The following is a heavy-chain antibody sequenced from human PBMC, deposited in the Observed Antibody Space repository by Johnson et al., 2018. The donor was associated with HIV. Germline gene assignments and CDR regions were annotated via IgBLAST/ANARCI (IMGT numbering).Heavy chain of an antibody. Sequence: QVQLVESGGGLVQPGRSLRLSCAVSGVIFSDYYMAWIRQAPGKGLEWVSFISSGSHSIYYADSVKGRFTVSRDNSKNSLDLQMNSLRAEDTAVYYCARDTSGEGRAFDIWGQGTMVTVSS. CDR2: ISSGSHSI. V-gene: IGHV3-11*01. CDR1: GVIFSDYY. CDR3: ARDTSGEGRAFDI. D-gene: IGHD3-10*01. J-gene: IGHJ3*02.